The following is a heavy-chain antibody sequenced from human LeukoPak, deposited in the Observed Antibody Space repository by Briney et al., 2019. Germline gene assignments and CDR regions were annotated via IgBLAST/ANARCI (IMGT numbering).Heavy chain of an antibody. CDR1: GGSFSGYY. Sequence: SPSETLSLTCAVYGGSFSGYYWSWIRQPPGKGLEWIEEINHSGSTNYNPSLKSRVTISVDTSKNQFSLKLSSVTAADTAVYYCARGQYYGSGSYYRNWGQGTLVTVSS. J-gene: IGHJ4*02. CDR2: INHSGST. CDR3: ARGQYYGSGSYYRN. V-gene: IGHV4-34*01. D-gene: IGHD3-10*01.